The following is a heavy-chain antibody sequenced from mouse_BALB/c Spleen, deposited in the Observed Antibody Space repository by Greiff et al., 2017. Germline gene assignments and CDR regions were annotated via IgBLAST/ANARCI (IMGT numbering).Heavy chain of an antibody. CDR1: GFAFSSYD. D-gene: IGHD4-1*01. V-gene: IGHV5-12-1*01. J-gene: IGHJ3*01. CDR3: ARSFLTGRGAWFAY. CDR2: ISSGGGST. Sequence: EVHLVESGGGLVKPGGSLKLSCAASGFAFSSYDMSWVRQTPEKRLEWVAYISSGGGSTYYPDTVKGRFTISRDNAKNTLYLQMSSLKSEDTAMYYCARSFLTGRGAWFAYWGQGTLVTVSA.